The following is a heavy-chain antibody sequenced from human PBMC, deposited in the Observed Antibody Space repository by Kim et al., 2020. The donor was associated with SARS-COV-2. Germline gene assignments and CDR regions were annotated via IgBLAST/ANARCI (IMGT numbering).Heavy chain of an antibody. Sequence: ASVKVSCKASGYTFTGYYMHWVRQAPGQGLEWMGRINPNRGDTNYAQKFQGRVTMTRDTSISTAYMELSRLRSDDTAVYYCARGSGYDFWSGYYDAHFDYWGQGTLVTVSS. D-gene: IGHD3-3*01. J-gene: IGHJ4*02. V-gene: IGHV1-2*06. CDR1: GYTFTGYY. CDR3: ARGSGYDFWSGYYDAHFDY. CDR2: INPNRGDT.